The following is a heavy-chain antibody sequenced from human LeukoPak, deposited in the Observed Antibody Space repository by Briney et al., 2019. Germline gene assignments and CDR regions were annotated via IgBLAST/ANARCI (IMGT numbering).Heavy chain of an antibody. V-gene: IGHV4-4*02. CDR3: ARGDYYDSSGLLDY. J-gene: IGHJ4*02. Sequence: SGTLSLTCAVSGGSISSSNWWSWVRQPPGKRLEWIGEIYHSGSTNYNPSLKSRVTISVDKSKNQFSLKLSSVTAADTAVYYCARGDYYDSSGLLDYWGQGTLVTVSS. CDR2: IYHSGST. CDR1: GGSISSSNW. D-gene: IGHD3-22*01.